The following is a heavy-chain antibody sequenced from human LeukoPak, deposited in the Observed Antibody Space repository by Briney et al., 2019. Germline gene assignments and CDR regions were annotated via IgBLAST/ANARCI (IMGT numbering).Heavy chain of an antibody. D-gene: IGHD6-13*01. J-gene: IGHJ2*01. Sequence: PGGSLRLSCAASGFTFSSYSMNWVRQAPGKGLEWVSSISSSSSYIYYADSVKGRFTISRDNAKNSLYLQMNSLRAEDTAVYYCARDPTGSSSWDTPAWYFDLWGRGTLVTVSS. CDR3: ARDPTGSSSWDTPAWYFDL. V-gene: IGHV3-21*01. CDR2: ISSSSSYI. CDR1: GFTFSSYS.